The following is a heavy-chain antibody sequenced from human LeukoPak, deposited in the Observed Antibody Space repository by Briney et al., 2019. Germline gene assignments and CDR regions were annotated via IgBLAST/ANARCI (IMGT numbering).Heavy chain of an antibody. Sequence: GASVKVSCKASGYTFTSYDINWVRQATGQGLEWMGWMNPNSGNTGYAQKFQGRVTMTRNTSISTAYMGLGSLRSEDTAVYYYARGDTAFDYWGQGTLVTVSS. D-gene: IGHD5-18*01. J-gene: IGHJ4*02. CDR1: GYTFTSYD. CDR2: MNPNSGNT. CDR3: ARGDTAFDY. V-gene: IGHV1-8*01.